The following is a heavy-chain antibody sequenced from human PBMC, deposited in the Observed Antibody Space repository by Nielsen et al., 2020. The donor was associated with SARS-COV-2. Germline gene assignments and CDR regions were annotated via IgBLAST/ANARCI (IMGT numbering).Heavy chain of an antibody. CDR2: IYHSGST. D-gene: IGHD1/OR15-1a*01. CDR3: ASDSGNNDAFDI. CDR1: GGSISSYY. V-gene: IGHV4-59*12. J-gene: IGHJ3*02. Sequence: TETLSLTCTVSGGSISSYYWSWIRQPPGKGLEWIGYIYHSGSTYYNPSLKSRVTISVDRSKNQFSLKLSSVTAADTAVYYCASDSGNNDAFDIWGQGTMVTVSS.